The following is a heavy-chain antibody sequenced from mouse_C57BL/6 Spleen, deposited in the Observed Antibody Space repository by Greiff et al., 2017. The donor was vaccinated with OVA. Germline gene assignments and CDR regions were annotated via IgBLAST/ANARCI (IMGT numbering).Heavy chain of an antibody. V-gene: IGHV1-39*01. Sequence: EVKLMESGPELVKPGASVKISCKASGYSFTDYNMNWVKQSNGKSLEWIGVINPNYGTTSYNQKFKGKATLTVDQSSSTAYMQLNSLTSEDSAVYYCARSRMVTTGDYYAMDYWGQGTSVTVSS. CDR1: GYSFTDYN. CDR3: ARSRMVTTGDYYAMDY. J-gene: IGHJ4*01. CDR2: INPNYGTT. D-gene: IGHD2-2*01.